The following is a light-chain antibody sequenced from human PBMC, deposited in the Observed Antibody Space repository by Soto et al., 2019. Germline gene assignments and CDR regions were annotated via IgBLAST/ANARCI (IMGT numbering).Light chain of an antibody. CDR2: GAS. CDR3: QHYYKWPWT. V-gene: IGKV3-20*01. J-gene: IGKJ1*01. CDR1: QAVSNNY. Sequence: DIVLTQSRGTLSGSPGERTTLSSRASQAVSNNYLAWYQQKPGQAPRLLIYGASSRATGIPDRFSGSGSGTDFTLTIIRLEPEDFAVYYCQHYYKWPWTFGQGTKVDIK.